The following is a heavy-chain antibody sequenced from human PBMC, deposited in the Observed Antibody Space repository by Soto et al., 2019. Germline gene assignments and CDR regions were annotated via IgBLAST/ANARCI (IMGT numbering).Heavy chain of an antibody. J-gene: IGHJ3*02. CDR3: AKTFMITFGGVIVNHAFDI. Sequence: EVQLLESGGGLVQPGGSLRLSCAASGFTFSSYAMSWVRQAPGKGREWVPAFSGSGGSTYNADSVKGRFTISRDNSKNTLYLQMNSLRAEDTAVYYCAKTFMITFGGVIVNHAFDIWGQGTMVTVSS. CDR1: GFTFSSYA. CDR2: FSGSGGST. V-gene: IGHV3-23*01. D-gene: IGHD3-16*02.